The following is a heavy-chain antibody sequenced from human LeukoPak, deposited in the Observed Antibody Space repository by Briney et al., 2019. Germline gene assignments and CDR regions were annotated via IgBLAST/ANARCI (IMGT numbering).Heavy chain of an antibody. D-gene: IGHD3-22*01. J-gene: IGHJ5*02. CDR3: ARAARYYYDSSGLFDP. Sequence: LSLTCAVYGGSFSDHYMSWIRQAPGKGLEWLSYISSSGSTIYYADSVKGRFTISRDNAKNSLYLQMNSLRAEDTAVYYCARAARYYYDSSGLFDPWGQGTLVTVSS. V-gene: IGHV3-11*01. CDR1: GGSFSDHY. CDR2: ISSSGSTI.